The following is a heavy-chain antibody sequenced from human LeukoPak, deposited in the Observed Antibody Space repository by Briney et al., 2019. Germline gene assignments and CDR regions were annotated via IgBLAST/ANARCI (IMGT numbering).Heavy chain of an antibody. D-gene: IGHD2-2*01. V-gene: IGHV4-34*01. CDR3: ARSQRYCSSTSCRDY. Sequence: PSETLSLTCAVYGGSFSGYYWSWIRQPPGKGLEWIGEINHSGSTNYNPSLKSRVTISVDTSKNQFSLKLSSVTAADTAVYYCARSQRYCSSTSCRDYWGQGTLVTVSS. CDR2: INHSGST. CDR1: GGSFSGYY. J-gene: IGHJ4*02.